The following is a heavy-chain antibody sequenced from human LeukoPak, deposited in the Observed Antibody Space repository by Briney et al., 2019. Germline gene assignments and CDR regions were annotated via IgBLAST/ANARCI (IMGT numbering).Heavy chain of an antibody. CDR2: ISSYGDDS. Sequence: AGSLRLSCSASGCIFSNGGTYWGWLPPRQGEELVSVISSYGDDSFYADSVKGRLTISRDNSKNPLYLQTSSLSGDDTAVYYCVRVNDYGDRNRYYFGYWGQGTLGIVS. CDR3: VRVNDYGDRNRYYFGY. D-gene: IGHD4-17*01. J-gene: IGHJ4*02. V-gene: IGHV3-64D*06. CDR1: GCIFSNGG.